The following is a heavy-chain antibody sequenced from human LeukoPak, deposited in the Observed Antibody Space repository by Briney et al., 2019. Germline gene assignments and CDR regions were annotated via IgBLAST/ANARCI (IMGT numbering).Heavy chain of an antibody. CDR2: INPNSGVT. V-gene: IGHV1-2*02. CDR1: VYTFTGYY. J-gene: IGHJ3*01. CDR3: ARDLRSALDF. Sequence: GASVKVSCKASVYTFTGYYMHWVRQAPGQGLEWMGWINPNSGVTNYAQKFQGRVTITRDTSISTAYMELSRLTSDDTALYFCARDLRSALDFWGQGTMVSVSS.